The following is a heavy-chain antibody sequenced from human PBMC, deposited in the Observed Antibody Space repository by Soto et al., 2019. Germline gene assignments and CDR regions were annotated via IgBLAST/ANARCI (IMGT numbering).Heavy chain of an antibody. Sequence: SVKVSCKASGGTFSSYAISWVRQAPGQGLEWMGGIIPIFGTANYAQKFQGRVTITADESTSTAYMELSSLRSEDTAVYYCARGVTDDILTGYYPHYYYYGMAVWGQGTTVTVSS. CDR3: ARGVTDDILTGYYPHYYYYGMAV. V-gene: IGHV1-69*13. D-gene: IGHD3-9*01. J-gene: IGHJ6*02. CDR1: GGTFSSYA. CDR2: IIPIFGTA.